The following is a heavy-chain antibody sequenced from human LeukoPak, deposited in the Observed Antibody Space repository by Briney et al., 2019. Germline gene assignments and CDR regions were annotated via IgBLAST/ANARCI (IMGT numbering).Heavy chain of an antibody. CDR1: GGSITSYY. CDR3: AREFSGTSIAARVFDS. J-gene: IGHJ4*02. V-gene: IGHV4-4*07. CDR2: IHSSGGT. Sequence: PSETLSFTCTVSGGSITSYYWTYIRQPAGKGLEWIGRIHSSGGTNYSPSLKSRVTMSLDTSKNQFSLNLSSVTAADTAIYYCAREFSGTSIAARVFDSWGQGTLVTVSS. D-gene: IGHD6-6*01.